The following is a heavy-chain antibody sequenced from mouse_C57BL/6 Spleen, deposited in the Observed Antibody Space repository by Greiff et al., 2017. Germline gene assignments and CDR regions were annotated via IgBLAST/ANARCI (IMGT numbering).Heavy chain of an antibody. J-gene: IGHJ1*03. D-gene: IGHD2-5*01. CDR3: ARSLYYSNYGGYFDV. V-gene: IGHV7-3*01. CDR2: IRNKANGYTT. Sequence: EVQVVESGGGLVQPGGSLSLSCAASGFTFTDYYMSWVRQPPGKALEWLGFIRNKANGYTTEYSASVKGRFTISRDNSQSILYLQMNALRAEDSATYYCARSLYYSNYGGYFDVWGTGTTVTVSS. CDR1: GFTFTDYY.